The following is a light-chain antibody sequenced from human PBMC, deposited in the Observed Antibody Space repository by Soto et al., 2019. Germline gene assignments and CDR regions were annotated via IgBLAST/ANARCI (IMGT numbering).Light chain of an antibody. V-gene: IGLV2-14*01. CDR2: DVS. CDR3: SSYTSSSTLEGVHVV. CDR1: SSDVGGYNY. Sequence: QSALTQPASVSGSPGQSITISCTGTSSDVGGYNYVSWYQQHPGKAPKLMIYDVSNRPSGVSNRFSGSKSGNTASLTISGLQAEDEADYYCSSYTSSSTLEGVHVVFGGGTKLTVL. J-gene: IGLJ2*01.